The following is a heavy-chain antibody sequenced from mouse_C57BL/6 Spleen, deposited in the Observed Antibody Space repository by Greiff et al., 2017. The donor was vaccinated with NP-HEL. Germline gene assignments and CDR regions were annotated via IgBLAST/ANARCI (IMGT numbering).Heavy chain of an antibody. D-gene: IGHD4-1*01. Sequence: VHLVESGPGLVQPSQSLSITCTVSGFSLTSYGVHWVRQPPGKGLEWLGVIWSGGSTDYNAAFISRLSISKDNSKSQVFFKMNSLQADDTAIYYCAKTGQYWYFDVWGTGTTVTVSS. J-gene: IGHJ1*03. CDR3: AKTGQYWYFDV. CDR1: GFSLTSYG. V-gene: IGHV2-4*01. CDR2: IWSGGST.